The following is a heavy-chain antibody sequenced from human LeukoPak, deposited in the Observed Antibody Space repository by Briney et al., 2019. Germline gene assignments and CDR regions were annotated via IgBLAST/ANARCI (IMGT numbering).Heavy chain of an antibody. Sequence: GGSLRLSCAASGFTFSSYEMNWVRQAPGKGLEWVSYVSSSGSTIYYADSVKGRFTISRDNAKNSLYLQMNSLRAEDTAVYYCARTDYDSSGYCDYWGQGTLVTVSS. V-gene: IGHV3-48*03. J-gene: IGHJ4*02. CDR1: GFTFSSYE. D-gene: IGHD3-22*01. CDR2: VSSSGSTI. CDR3: ARTDYDSSGYCDY.